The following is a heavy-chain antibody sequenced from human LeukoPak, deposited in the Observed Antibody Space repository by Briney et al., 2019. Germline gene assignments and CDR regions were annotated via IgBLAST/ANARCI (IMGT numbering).Heavy chain of an antibody. V-gene: IGHV1-18*01. D-gene: IGHD6-13*01. CDR3: ARVGSSWYRGYYFDY. J-gene: IGHJ4*02. CDR1: GYTFTSYG. CDR2: ISAYNGNT. Sequence: ASVKVSCKASGYTFTSYGISWVRQAPGQGLEWMGWISAYNGNTNYAQKLQGRVTMTTDTSTNTAYMELRSLRSDDTAVYYCARVGSSWYRGYYFDYWGQGTLVTVSS.